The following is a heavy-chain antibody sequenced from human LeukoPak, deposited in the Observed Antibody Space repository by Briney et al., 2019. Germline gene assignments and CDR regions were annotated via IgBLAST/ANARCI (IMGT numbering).Heavy chain of an antibody. Sequence: GGSLRLSCAASGFTFSSYSMNWVRQAPGKGLEWVSSISSSSSYIYYADSVKGRFTISRDNAKNSLYLQMNSLRAEDTAVYYCARDDRYGYYEGNWFDHWGQGTLVTVSS. J-gene: IGHJ5*02. CDR3: ARDDRYGYYEGNWFDH. CDR1: GFTFSSYS. CDR2: ISSSSSYI. V-gene: IGHV3-21*01. D-gene: IGHD4-17*01.